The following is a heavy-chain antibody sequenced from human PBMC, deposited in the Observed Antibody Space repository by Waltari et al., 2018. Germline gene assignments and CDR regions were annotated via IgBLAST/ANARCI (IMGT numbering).Heavy chain of an antibody. CDR2: IYHNGST. J-gene: IGHJ4*02. D-gene: IGHD3-22*01. Sequence: QVQLQESGPGLVKPSETLSLTCAVSGYSISSGYYWGWIRQPPGKGLEWIGSIYHNGSTYYNPSLKSRVTISVDTSKNQFSLKLSSVTAADTAVYYCARLGSSGYYRDYWGQGTLVTVSS. CDR3: ARLGSSGYYRDY. V-gene: IGHV4-38-2*01. CDR1: GYSISSGYY.